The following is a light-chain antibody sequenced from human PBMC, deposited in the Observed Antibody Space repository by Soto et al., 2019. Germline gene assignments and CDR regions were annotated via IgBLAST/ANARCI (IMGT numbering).Light chain of an antibody. CDR2: DVS. V-gene: IGLV2-14*01. CDR3: SSFSSSSTL. CDR1: DSDVGGYNY. Sequence: VLTQPASVSGSPGQSITISCTGTDSDVGGYNYVSWYQQHPGKAPKLMISDVSNRPSGVSNRFSGSKSGNTASLTISGLQAEDEADYYCSSFSSSSTLFGTGTKVTVL. J-gene: IGLJ1*01.